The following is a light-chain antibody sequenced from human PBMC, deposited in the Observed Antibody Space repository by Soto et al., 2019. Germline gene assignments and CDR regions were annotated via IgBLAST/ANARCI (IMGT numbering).Light chain of an antibody. CDR3: GTWDSSLSAVV. CDR1: NSNIGNNF. Sequence: QSVLTQPPSVSVAPGQRVTISCSGSNSNIGNNFVSWYQQLPGTAPKLLISDNNNRLSGIPDRFSGSKSGSSATLGITGLQTGDEAHYYCGTWDSSLSAVVFGGGTKLTVL. CDR2: DNN. J-gene: IGLJ2*01. V-gene: IGLV1-51*01.